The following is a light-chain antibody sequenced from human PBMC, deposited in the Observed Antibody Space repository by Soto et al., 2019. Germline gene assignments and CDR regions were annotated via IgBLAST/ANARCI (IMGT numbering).Light chain of an antibody. J-gene: IGLJ2*01. Sequence: SSELTQPPSVSVSPGQTASITCSGDKLGDKYAFWYQQKPGQSPVLVIYQDSKRPSGIPERFSGSNSGDTATLTISGTQAMDEADYYCQAWDSSTGVFGGGTKLTVL. V-gene: IGLV3-1*01. CDR1: KLGDKY. CDR2: QDS. CDR3: QAWDSSTGV.